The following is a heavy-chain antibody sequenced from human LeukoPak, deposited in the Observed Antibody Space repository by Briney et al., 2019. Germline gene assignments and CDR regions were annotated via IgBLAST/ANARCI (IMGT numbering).Heavy chain of an antibody. J-gene: IGHJ4*02. CDR2: IWSDGSKK. Sequence: GGSLRLSCAASGFTFSNAWMSWVRQAPGKGLEWVAVIWSDGSKKYYADSVKGRFTLSRDNSQNILYLQMNSLRAEDTAVYYCAKVYCGGDCYAHYFDHWGQGTLVTVSS. V-gene: IGHV3-33*06. D-gene: IGHD2-21*02. CDR1: GFTFSNAW. CDR3: AKVYCGGDCYAHYFDH.